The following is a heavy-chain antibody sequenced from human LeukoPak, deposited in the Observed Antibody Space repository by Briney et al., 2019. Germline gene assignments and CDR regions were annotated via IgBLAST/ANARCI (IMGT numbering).Heavy chain of an antibody. CDR2: FDPEDGET. D-gene: IGHD2-2*02. Sequence: ASVKVSCKTSGYTFTGYYMHWVRQAPGQGLEWMGGFDPEDGETIYAQKFQGRVTMTEDTSTDTAYMELSSLRSEDTAVYYCARDLYCSSTSCYMNWFDPWGQGTLVTVSS. V-gene: IGHV1-24*01. J-gene: IGHJ5*02. CDR1: GYTFTGYY. CDR3: ARDLYCSSTSCYMNWFDP.